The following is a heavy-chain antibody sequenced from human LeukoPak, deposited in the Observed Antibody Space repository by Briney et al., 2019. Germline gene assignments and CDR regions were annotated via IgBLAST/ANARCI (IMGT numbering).Heavy chain of an antibody. CDR2: ISYDGGNK. CDR1: GFTFSSYA. V-gene: IGHV3-30*14. CDR3: ARPGRYFDPNAFDI. J-gene: IGHJ3*02. Sequence: GGSLRLSCAASGFTFSSYAMHWVRQAPGKGLEWVAVISYDGGNKYYADSVKGRSTIPRDNSKNTLYLQMNSLRAEDTAVYYCARPGRYFDPNAFDIWGQGTMLTVSS. D-gene: IGHD3-9*01.